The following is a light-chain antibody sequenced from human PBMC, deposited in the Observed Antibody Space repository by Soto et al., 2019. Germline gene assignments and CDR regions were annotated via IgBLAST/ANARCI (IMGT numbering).Light chain of an antibody. J-gene: IGKJ1*01. CDR3: QQYGSSPRT. CDR2: DAS. Sequence: MPLTRSTDTLSFFPGERATLSCRASQSVSSNLAWYQQKPGQAPRLLIYDASARATGIPDRFSGSGSGTDFTLTISRLEPEDFAVYYCQQYGSSPRTFGQGTKVDIK. V-gene: IGKV3-20*01. CDR1: QSVSSN.